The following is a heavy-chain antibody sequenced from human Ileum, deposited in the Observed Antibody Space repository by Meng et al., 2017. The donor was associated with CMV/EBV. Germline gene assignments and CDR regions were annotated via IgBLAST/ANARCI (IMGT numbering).Heavy chain of an antibody. CDR2: VYHSGST. CDR3: ARSASGDSGGYGFDY. J-gene: IGHJ4*02. Sequence: SGGSISSNSGWGWVRHAPGKGLEWIGEVYHSGSTNYNASLKSRVTISVDRSKEQFSLKLSPVSAADTAVYYCARSASGDSGGYGFDYWGQGTLVTVSS. CDR1: GGSISSNSG. V-gene: IGHV4-4*02. D-gene: IGHD3-22*01.